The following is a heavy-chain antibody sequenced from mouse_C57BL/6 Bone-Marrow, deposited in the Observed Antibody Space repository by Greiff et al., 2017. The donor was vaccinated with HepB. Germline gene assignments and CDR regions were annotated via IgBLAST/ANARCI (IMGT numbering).Heavy chain of an antibody. CDR3: ARRGLPPFYAMDY. V-gene: IGHV5-12*01. J-gene: IGHJ4*01. CDR1: GFTFSDYY. Sequence: EVKLEESGGGLVQPGGSLKLSCAASGFTFSDYYMYWVRQTPEKRLEWVAYISNGGGSTYYPDTVKGRFTISRDNAKNTLYLQMSRLKSEDTAMYYCARRGLPPFYAMDYWGQGTSVTVSS. CDR2: ISNGGGST. D-gene: IGHD2-2*01.